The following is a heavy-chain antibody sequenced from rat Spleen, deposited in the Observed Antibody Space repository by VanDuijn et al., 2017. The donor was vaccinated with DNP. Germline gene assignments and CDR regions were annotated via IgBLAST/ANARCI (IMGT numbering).Heavy chain of an antibody. CDR2: ISYDGSSI. J-gene: IGHJ4*01. CDR1: GFTFSDYY. V-gene: IGHV5-20*01. D-gene: IGHD1-5*01. Sequence: EVQLVESGGGLVQPGRSLKLSCATSGFTFSDYYMAWVRQAPKKGLEWVASISYDGSSIYYGDSVKGRFTISRDNAKSSLYLQMGSLRSEDTATYYCTLQRYRYNYYVVDAWGQGTSVSVSS. CDR3: TLQRYRYNYYVVDA.